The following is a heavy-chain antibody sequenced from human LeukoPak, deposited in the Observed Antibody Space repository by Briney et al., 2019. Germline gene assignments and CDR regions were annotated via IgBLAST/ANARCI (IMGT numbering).Heavy chain of an antibody. Sequence: ASVKVSCKASGYIFTTYYMNWVRQATGQGLEWMGIINPSSGSTSYAQKFQGRVTMTRDTSISTAYMELSSLRSEDTAIYYCARRYCTNGVCYDDRGAFDIWGQGTMLTVSS. CDR3: ARRYCTNGVCYDDRGAFDI. V-gene: IGHV1-46*01. CDR1: GYIFTTYY. CDR2: INPSSGST. D-gene: IGHD2-8*01. J-gene: IGHJ3*02.